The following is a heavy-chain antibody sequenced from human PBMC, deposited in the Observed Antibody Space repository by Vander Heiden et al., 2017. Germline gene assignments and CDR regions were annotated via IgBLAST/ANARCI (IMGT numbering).Heavy chain of an antibody. D-gene: IGHD6-13*01. CDR3: AKARGYSSSWSPYFDY. J-gene: IGHJ4*02. Sequence: EVQLVVPGGGLVQPGRCLRPSCAASGFTFADYAMTWVRQALGKGLEWVSGISCNSGSIGYADSVKGRFTISRDNAKNSLYLQMNSLRAEDTALYYCAKARGYSSSWSPYFDYWGQGTLVTVSS. CDR1: GFTFADYA. CDR2: ISCNSGSI. V-gene: IGHV3-9*01.